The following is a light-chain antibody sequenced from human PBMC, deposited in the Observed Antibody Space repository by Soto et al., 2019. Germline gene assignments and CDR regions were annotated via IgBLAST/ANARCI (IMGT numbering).Light chain of an antibody. CDR3: QQYSNWPPGT. CDR1: QSVRSN. CDR2: GAS. Sequence: EIVMTQSPATLSVSPGERATLSCRARQSVRSNLAWYQQKPGQAPSLLIYGASTRVTGIPARFSGSGYGTEFTLTISSMQSADCAVYYCQQYSNWPPGTFGQGTKVEIK. J-gene: IGKJ1*01. V-gene: IGKV3-15*01.